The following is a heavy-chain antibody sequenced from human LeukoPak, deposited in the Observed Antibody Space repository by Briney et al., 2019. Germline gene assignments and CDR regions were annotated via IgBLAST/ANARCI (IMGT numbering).Heavy chain of an antibody. J-gene: IGHJ3*02. CDR1: GFTFSSYA. Sequence: PGGSLRLSCAASGFTFSSYAMSWVRQAPGKGLEWVSTISGSGGSTYHADSAKGRFTISRDNSKSTLYLQMNNLRGEDTAVYYCAKDRMVTTGLGALDIWGPGTMVTVSS. CDR2: ISGSGGST. V-gene: IGHV3-23*01. CDR3: AKDRMVTTGLGALDI. D-gene: IGHD4-17*01.